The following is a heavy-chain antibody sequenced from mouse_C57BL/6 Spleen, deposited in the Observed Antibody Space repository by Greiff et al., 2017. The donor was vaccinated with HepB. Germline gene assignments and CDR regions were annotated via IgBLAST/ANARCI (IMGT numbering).Heavy chain of an antibody. CDR2: IYPGSGST. D-gene: IGHD2-3*01. CDR1: GYTFTSYW. CDR3: ARGGYYRDY. Sequence: VQLQQSGAELVKPGASVKMSCKASGYTFTSYWITWVKQRPGQGLEWIGDIYPGSGSTNYNEKFKSKATLTVDTSSSTAYMQLSSLTAEDSAVYYCARGGYYRDYWGQGTTLTVSS. V-gene: IGHV1-55*01. J-gene: IGHJ2*01.